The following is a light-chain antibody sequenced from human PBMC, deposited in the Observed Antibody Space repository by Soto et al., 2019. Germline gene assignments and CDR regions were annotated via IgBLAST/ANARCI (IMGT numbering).Light chain of an antibody. Sequence: EIVMTQSPATLSVSPGERATLSCRASQSVSSNLAWYQQKPGQAPWLLIYGASTRATGIPARFSGSGSGTEFTLTISSLQSEDFAVYYCQQYNNWPPMAFGQGTKVEIK. J-gene: IGKJ1*01. CDR2: GAS. CDR1: QSVSSN. V-gene: IGKV3-15*01. CDR3: QQYNNWPPMA.